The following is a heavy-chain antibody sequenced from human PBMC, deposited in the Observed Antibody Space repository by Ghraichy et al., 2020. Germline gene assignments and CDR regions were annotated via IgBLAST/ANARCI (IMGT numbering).Heavy chain of an antibody. CDR3: ASLRVPGDFDY. J-gene: IGHJ4*02. CDR2: IYYSGYT. Sequence: SETLSLTCKVSGGTITSASYYWAWIRQPPGMGLEWIGNIYYSGYTYYNSSLKSRVTMSIDSSKNQFSLRLHSVTAPDTAVYFCASLRVPGDFDYWGQGTLVTVSS. CDR1: GGTITSASYY. D-gene: IGHD3-10*01. V-gene: IGHV4-39*01.